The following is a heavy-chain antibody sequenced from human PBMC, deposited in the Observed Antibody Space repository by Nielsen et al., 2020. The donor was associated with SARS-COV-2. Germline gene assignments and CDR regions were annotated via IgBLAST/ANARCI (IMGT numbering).Heavy chain of an antibody. J-gene: IGHJ4*02. Sequence: GESLKISCAASGFTFSSYAMSWVRQAPGKGLEWVSVIYSGGSSTYYADSVKGRFTISRDNAKNSLYLQMNSLRAEDTAVYYCARASESLTTLDYWGQGTLVTVSS. V-gene: IGHV3-23*03. CDR1: GFTFSSYA. D-gene: IGHD3-9*01. CDR3: ARASESLTTLDY. CDR2: IYSGGSST.